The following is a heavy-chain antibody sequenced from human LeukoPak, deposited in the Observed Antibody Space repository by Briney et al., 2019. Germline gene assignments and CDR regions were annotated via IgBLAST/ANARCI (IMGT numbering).Heavy chain of an antibody. Sequence: ASVKVSCKASGYTFTGYYMHWVRQAPGQGLEWMGWINPNSGGTNYAQRFQGRVTMTRDTSISTAYMELSNLRSDDTAVYYCATEHRHCASTSCYGGYWGQGTPGHRLL. CDR2: INPNSGGT. CDR3: ATEHRHCASTSCYGGY. J-gene: IGHJ4*02. D-gene: IGHD2-2*01. V-gene: IGHV1-2*02. CDR1: GYTFTGYY.